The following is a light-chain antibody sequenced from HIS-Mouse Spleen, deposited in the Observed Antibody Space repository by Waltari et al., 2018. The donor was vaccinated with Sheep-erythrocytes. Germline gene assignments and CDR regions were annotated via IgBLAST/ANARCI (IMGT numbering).Light chain of an antibody. CDR3: QQSYSTPQFT. Sequence: AIRMTQSPSSFSASTGARFTIPCRASQGISSFLAWYNQKPGKAPKLLIYAASTLQSGVPARFSGRGSGTDFTLTIGCLQSEDFATYYCQQSYSTPQFTFGPGTKVDIK. CDR2: AAS. V-gene: IGKV1-8*01. J-gene: IGKJ3*01. CDR1: QGISSF.